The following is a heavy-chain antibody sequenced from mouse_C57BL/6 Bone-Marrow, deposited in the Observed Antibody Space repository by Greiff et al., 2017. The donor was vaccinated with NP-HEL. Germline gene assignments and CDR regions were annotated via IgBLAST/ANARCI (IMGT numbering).Heavy chain of an antibody. J-gene: IGHJ2*01. CDR2: ISDGGSYT. V-gene: IGHV5-4*01. D-gene: IGHD1-1*01. CDR1: GFTFSSYA. Sequence: EVKVVESGGGLVKPGGSLKLSCAASGFTFSSYAMSWVRQTPEKRLEWVATISDGGSYTYYPDNVKGRFTISRDNAKNNLYLQMSHLKSEDTAMYYCARDRFTTVVASFDYWGQGTTLTVSS. CDR3: ARDRFTTVVASFDY.